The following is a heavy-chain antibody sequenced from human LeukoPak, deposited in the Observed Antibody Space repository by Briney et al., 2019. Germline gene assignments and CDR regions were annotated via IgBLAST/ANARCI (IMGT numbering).Heavy chain of an antibody. J-gene: IGHJ4*02. Sequence: PGGSLRLSCATSEFTFSAYDMHWIRQAPGRGLEWVSIVRYGGNIKYYADSVKGRLTISRDNSKNTLYLQMNSLRPEDTAVYYCTKDLGTEYNIFDYWGQGTLVTVSS. CDR2: VRYGGNIK. D-gene: IGHD3-9*01. V-gene: IGHV3-30*02. CDR3: TKDLGTEYNIFDY. CDR1: EFTFSAYD.